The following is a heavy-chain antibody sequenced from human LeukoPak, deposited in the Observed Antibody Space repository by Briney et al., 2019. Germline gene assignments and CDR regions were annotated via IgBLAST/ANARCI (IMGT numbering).Heavy chain of an antibody. CDR1: GFTFSSYG. J-gene: IGHJ6*02. V-gene: IGHV3-33*01. Sequence: GGSLRLSCAASGFTFSSYGMHWVRQAPGKGLEWVAVIWYDGSNKYYADSVKGRFTISRDNSKNTLYLQMNSLRAEDTALYHCARNNGMDVWGQGTTVIVSS. CDR2: IWYDGSNK. CDR3: ARNNGMDV.